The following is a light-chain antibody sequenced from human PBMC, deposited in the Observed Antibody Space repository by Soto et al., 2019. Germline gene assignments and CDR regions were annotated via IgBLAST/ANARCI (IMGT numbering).Light chain of an antibody. CDR2: EVS. CDR3: SSHAASGV. J-gene: IGLJ3*02. V-gene: IGLV2-8*01. CDR1: SSDVGAYNY. Sequence: QSALTQPPSASGSPGQSVAISCIGTSSDVGAYNYVSWYQQHPGKAPKLIIYEVSNRPSGVPDRFSGSKSGNTASLTVSGLQAEDEANYYCSSHAASGVFGGGTKLTVL.